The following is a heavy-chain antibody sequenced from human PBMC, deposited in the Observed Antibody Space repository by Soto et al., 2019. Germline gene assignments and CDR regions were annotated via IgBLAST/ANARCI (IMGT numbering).Heavy chain of an antibody. CDR3: TSLTYYFGSGRYGTDV. Sequence: EVQLVESGGGLVQPGGSLKLSCAASGFTFSGSAMHWVRQASGKGLEWVGRIRSKANDYATTYAASVKGRFTISRDDPKNTAYLQMNSLKTDDTAVYYCTSLTYYFGSGRYGTDVWGQGTTVTVSS. CDR1: GFTFSGSA. V-gene: IGHV3-73*01. CDR2: IRSKANDYAT. J-gene: IGHJ6*02. D-gene: IGHD3-10*01.